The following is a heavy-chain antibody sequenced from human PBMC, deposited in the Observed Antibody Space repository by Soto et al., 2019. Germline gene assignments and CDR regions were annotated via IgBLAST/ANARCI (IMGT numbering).Heavy chain of an antibody. CDR1: GFTFSSYG. Sequence: GGSLRLSCAASGFTFSSYGMHWVRQAPGKGLEWVAVIWYDGSNKYYADSVKGRFTISRDNSKNTLYLQMNSLRAEDTAVYYCARGNRCSSTSCYGLTVYYYYYSYMDVWGKGTTVTVS. CDR3: ARGNRCSSTSCYGLTVYYYYYSYMDV. V-gene: IGHV3-33*01. J-gene: IGHJ6*03. D-gene: IGHD2-2*01. CDR2: IWYDGSNK.